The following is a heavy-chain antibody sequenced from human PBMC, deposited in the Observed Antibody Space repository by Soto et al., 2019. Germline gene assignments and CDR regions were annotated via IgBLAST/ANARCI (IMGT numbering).Heavy chain of an antibody. V-gene: IGHV3-9*01. CDR2: ITWNSGSI. D-gene: IGHD3-22*01. Sequence: EVQLVESGGGLVQPGRSLRLSCAASGFTFDDYAMHWVRQVPGKGLEWVSGITWNSGSIGYADSVKGRFTISRDNARNSLCLQMNSLRAEDTALYYCAKANYDRSGYDSWGQGTLVTVSS. J-gene: IGHJ4*02. CDR3: AKANYDRSGYDS. CDR1: GFTFDDYA.